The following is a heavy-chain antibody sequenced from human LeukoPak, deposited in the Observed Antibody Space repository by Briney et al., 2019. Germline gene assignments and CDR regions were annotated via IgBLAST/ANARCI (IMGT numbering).Heavy chain of an antibody. Sequence: PSETLSLTCTVSGYSISSGYYWTWIRQPAGKGLEWIGRIYTSGSTNYNPSLKSRVTMSVDTSKNQFSLKLSSVTAADTAVYYCARVGPRQVAMGYFDLWGRGTLVTVSS. CDR1: GYSISSGYY. CDR3: ARVGPRQVAMGYFDL. J-gene: IGHJ2*01. D-gene: IGHD5-24*01. CDR2: IYTSGST. V-gene: IGHV4-4*07.